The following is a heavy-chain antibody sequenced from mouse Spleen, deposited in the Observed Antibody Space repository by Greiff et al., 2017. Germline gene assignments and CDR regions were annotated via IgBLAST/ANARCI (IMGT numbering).Heavy chain of an antibody. CDR1: GYTFTSYW. CDR3: ARQLGLRNTY. D-gene: IGHD3-1*01. V-gene: IGHV1-69*01. CDR2: IDPSDSYT. J-gene: IGHJ3*01. Sequence: QVQLQQSGAELVMPGASVKLSCKASGYTFTSYWMHWVKQRPGQGLEWIGEIDPSDSYTNYNQKFKGKATLTVDKSSSTAYMQLSSLTSEDSAVYYCARQLGLRNTYWGQGTLVTVSA.